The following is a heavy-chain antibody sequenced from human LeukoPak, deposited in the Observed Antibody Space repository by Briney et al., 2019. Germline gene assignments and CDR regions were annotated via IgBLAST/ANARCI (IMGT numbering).Heavy chain of an antibody. Sequence: AGSLRLSCAAYRFTFSSYWMHWVRPGPGNGLVCVSRNNSDENSTNDADCVKDRFTISRDNAKNTLYLQMNSLRADDTAVYYCARDWDTDGMDVWGQGTTLTVSS. J-gene: IGHJ6*02. CDR1: RFTFSSYW. CDR2: NNSDENST. CDR3: ARDWDTDGMDV. D-gene: IGHD1-26*01. V-gene: IGHV3-74*01.